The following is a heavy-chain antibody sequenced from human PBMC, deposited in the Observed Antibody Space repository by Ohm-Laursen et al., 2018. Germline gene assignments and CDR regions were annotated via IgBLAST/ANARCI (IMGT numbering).Heavy chain of an antibody. CDR2: IIPIFGTA. CDR3: AQGSTGGGMDV. Sequence: GASVKASCKASGGTFSSYAISWVRQAPGQGIEWMGGIIPIFGTANYAQKFQGRVTITADKSTSTAYMELSSLRSEDTAVYYCAQGSTGGGMDVWGQGTTVTVSS. CDR1: GGTFSSYA. J-gene: IGHJ6*02. V-gene: IGHV1-69*06. D-gene: IGHD2-15*01.